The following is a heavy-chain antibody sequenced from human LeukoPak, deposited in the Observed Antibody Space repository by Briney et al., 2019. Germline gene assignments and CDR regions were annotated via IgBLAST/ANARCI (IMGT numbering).Heavy chain of an antibody. CDR1: RFTYSNYN. CDR2: IRSSSSYI. V-gene: IGHV3-21*01. CDR3: ARLPTRLRDGYYYYYGLDV. J-gene: IGHJ6*02. D-gene: IGHD5-12*01. Sequence: GGPLRLSCAASRFTYSNYNMNWVRPPPGKGLDGVSSIRSSSSYIHYADSVKGRFTISRHNANNSLYLQMHSLRAEDTAVYYCARLPTRLRDGYYYYYGLDVWGQGTTVTVSS.